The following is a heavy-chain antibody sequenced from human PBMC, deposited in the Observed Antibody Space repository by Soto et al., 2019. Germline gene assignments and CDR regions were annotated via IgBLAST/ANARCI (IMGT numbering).Heavy chain of an antibody. D-gene: IGHD3-3*01. J-gene: IGHJ6*02. CDR3: ARDFWSGSPANYYYGMDV. V-gene: IGHV1-2*02. CDR1: GYTFTGYY. CDR2: INPNSGGT. Sequence: ASVEVSCRASGYTFTGYYMHWVRQAPGQGLEWMGWINPNSGGTNYAQKFQGRVTMTRDTSISTAYMELSRLRSDDTAVYYCARDFWSGSPANYYYGMDVWGQGTTVTVSS.